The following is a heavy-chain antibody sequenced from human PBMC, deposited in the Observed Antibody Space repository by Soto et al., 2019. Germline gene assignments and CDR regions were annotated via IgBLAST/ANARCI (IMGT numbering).Heavy chain of an antibody. D-gene: IGHD2-8*01. CDR2: IHYSGST. CDR3: ARHEGNGNVWPLDY. V-gene: IGHV4-39*01. J-gene: IGHJ4*02. Sequence: QVQLLESGPGLVKPSETLSLTCTVYGDSIGTTHSYWAWIRQSPGKGLEWIGNIHYSGSTYYMPSLRSRVTLSVDTSKNQFSLRLTSVTAEDPAVYYCARHEGNGNVWPLDYWGQGILVTVSS. CDR1: GDSIGTTHSY.